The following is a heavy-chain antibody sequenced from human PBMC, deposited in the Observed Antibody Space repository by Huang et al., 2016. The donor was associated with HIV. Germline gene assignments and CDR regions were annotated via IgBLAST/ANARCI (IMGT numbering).Heavy chain of an antibody. CDR3: ARSEVLVTAFPFDH. CDR1: GYSFTNYW. V-gene: IGHV5-51*03. D-gene: IGHD2-21*02. Sequence: EVQLVQSEAEVKKPGESLKISCRGSGYSFTNYWIGWVRQRHGEGLEWMGVIYPADSDTRYSPSFQGQVTFSADKSTRTAYLQWSSLQASDTAIYYCARSEVLVTAFPFDHWGQGTLVTVSS. J-gene: IGHJ4*02. CDR2: IYPADSDT.